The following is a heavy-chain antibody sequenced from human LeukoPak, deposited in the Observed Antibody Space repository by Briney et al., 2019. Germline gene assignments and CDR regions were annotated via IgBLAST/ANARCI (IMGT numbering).Heavy chain of an antibody. CDR3: ARGSSSSTYDGMDV. Sequence: SETLSLTCAVYGGSFSAYYWSWIRQPPGKGLEWIGEINHSGSTNYNPSLKGRVSMSVDTSKNQFSLNLSSVTAADTAVYYCARGSSSSTYDGMDVWGQGTTVTVSS. CDR1: GGSFSAYY. D-gene: IGHD3-3*01. V-gene: IGHV4-34*01. J-gene: IGHJ6*02. CDR2: INHSGST.